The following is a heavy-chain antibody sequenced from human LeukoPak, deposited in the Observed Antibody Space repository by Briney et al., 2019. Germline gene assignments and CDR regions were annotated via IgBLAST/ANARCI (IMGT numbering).Heavy chain of an antibody. D-gene: IGHD3-22*01. J-gene: IGHJ4*02. V-gene: IGHV3-43*02. CDR2: ISGDGGST. Sequence: GGSLRLSCAASGFTFDDYAMHWVRQAPGKGLEWVSLISGDGGSTYYADSVKGRFTISRDNSKNSLYLQVNSLRTEDTALYYCAKVYYDSSGYYSYYFDYWGQGTLVTVSS. CDR3: AKVYYDSSGYYSYYFDY. CDR1: GFTFDDYA.